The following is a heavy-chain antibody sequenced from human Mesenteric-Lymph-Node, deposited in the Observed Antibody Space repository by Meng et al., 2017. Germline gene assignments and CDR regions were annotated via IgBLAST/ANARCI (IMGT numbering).Heavy chain of an antibody. J-gene: IGHJ4*02. CDR1: GGSFSGYY. D-gene: IGHD1-14*01. V-gene: IGHV4-34*01. CDR2: INHSGST. CDR3: ARHHHSPTFDY. Sequence: QVQLPESGPGLVRPSETLSLTCAVYGGSFSGYYWSWIRQPPGKGLEWIGEINHSGSTNYNPSLKSRVTISVDTSKNQFSLKLSSVTAADTAVYYCARHHHSPTFDYWGQGTLVTVSS.